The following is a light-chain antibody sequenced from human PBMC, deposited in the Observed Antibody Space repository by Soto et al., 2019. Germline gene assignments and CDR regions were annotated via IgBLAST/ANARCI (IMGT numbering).Light chain of an antibody. J-gene: IGKJ5*01. Sequence: DIQLTQSPSFLSASVGDRVTITCRASQGISGYFAWYQQKPGKAPKLLIYAATTLQSGVPSRFSGSGSGTEFNLTISSLQPEDFATYYCQQLNSYPQTFGQGTRLEIK. CDR1: QGISGY. V-gene: IGKV1-9*01. CDR3: QQLNSYPQT. CDR2: AAT.